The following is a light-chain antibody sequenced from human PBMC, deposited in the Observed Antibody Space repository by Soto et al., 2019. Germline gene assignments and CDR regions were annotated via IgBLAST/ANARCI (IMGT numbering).Light chain of an antibody. CDR1: SSNIGAGYD. CDR3: QSYDTSLSAHVV. Sequence: QSVLTQPPSVSGAPGQRVTISCTGNSSNIGAGYDVHWYQQLPGTAPKLLISGNTNRPSGVPDRFSGSKSGTSASLAITGLQAEDEADYYCQSYDTSLSAHVVFGGGTQLTVL. V-gene: IGLV1-40*01. CDR2: GNT. J-gene: IGLJ2*01.